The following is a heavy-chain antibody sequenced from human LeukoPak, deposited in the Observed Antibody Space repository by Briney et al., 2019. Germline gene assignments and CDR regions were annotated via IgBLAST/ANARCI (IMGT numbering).Heavy chain of an antibody. CDR3: AGYYDSSGPMGYRI. CDR1: GGSISSGSYF. CDR2: IYTRGST. J-gene: IGHJ3*02. D-gene: IGHD3-22*01. Sequence: SETLSLTCTVSGGSISSGSYFWSWIRQPAGKGLEWIGRIYTRGSTKYNPSLKSRVTISVDTSRNQFSLKLGSVTAADTAVYYCAGYYDSSGPMGYRIWGQGTMVTVSS. V-gene: IGHV4-61*02.